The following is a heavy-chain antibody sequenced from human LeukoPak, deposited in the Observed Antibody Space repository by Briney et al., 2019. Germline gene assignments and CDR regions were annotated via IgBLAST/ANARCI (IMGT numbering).Heavy chain of an antibody. CDR3: ARDTDDSSGYYWNWFDP. D-gene: IGHD3-22*01. Sequence: PSETLSLTCTVSGGSISSYYWSWIRQPPGKGLEWIGYIYYSGSTNYNPSLKSRVTISVDTSKNQFSLKLSSVTAADTAVYYCARDTDDSSGYYWNWFDPWGQGTLVTVSS. CDR1: GGSISSYY. V-gene: IGHV4-59*01. CDR2: IYYSGST. J-gene: IGHJ5*02.